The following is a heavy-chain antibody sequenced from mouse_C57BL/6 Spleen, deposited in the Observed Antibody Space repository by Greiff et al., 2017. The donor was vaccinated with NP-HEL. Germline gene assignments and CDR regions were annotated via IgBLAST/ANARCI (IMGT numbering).Heavy chain of an antibody. J-gene: IGHJ1*03. D-gene: IGHD1-1*01. V-gene: IGHV5-4*01. CDR3: ARDPSLYGSSYHWYFDV. Sequence: EVQLVESGGGLVKPGGSLKLSCAASGFTFSSYAMSWVRQTPEKRLEWVATISDGGSYTYYPDNVKGRFTISRDNAKNNLYLQMSHLKSEDTAMYYCARDPSLYGSSYHWYFDVWGTGTTGTVSS. CDR2: ISDGGSYT. CDR1: GFTFSSYA.